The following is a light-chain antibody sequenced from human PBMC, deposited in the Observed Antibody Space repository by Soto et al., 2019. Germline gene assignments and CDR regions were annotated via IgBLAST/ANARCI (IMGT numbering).Light chain of an antibody. Sequence: QFALTQPPSASGSPGQSVTISCTGTSSDVGGYNYVSWYQQHPGKAPKLMIYEVSKRPSGVPDRFSGSKSGNTASLTVSGLQAEDEADYYCSSYAGSNNLYVFGTGTKVTVL. J-gene: IGLJ1*01. CDR2: EVS. V-gene: IGLV2-8*01. CDR1: SSDVGGYNY. CDR3: SSYAGSNNLYV.